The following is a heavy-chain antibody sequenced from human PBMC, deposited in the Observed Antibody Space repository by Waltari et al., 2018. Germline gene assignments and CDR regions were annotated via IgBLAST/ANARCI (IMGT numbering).Heavy chain of an antibody. CDR2: IYTSGST. D-gene: IGHD2-2*01. CDR3: ARDGGYCSSTSCRWFDP. V-gene: IGHV4-61*02. J-gene: IGHJ5*02. CDR1: GGSISSGSYY. Sequence: QVQLQESGPGLVKPSQTLSLTCTVSGGSISSGSYYWSWIRQPAGKGLEWIGRIYTSGSTNSNPSLKSRVTISVDTSKNQFSLKLSSVTAADTAVYYCARDGGYCSSTSCRWFDPWGQGTLVTVSS.